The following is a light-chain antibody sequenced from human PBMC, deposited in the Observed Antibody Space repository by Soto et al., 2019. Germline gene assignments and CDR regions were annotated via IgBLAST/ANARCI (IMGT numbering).Light chain of an antibody. J-gene: IGKJ2*01. CDR1: QSVSDN. V-gene: IGKV3-15*01. CDR2: GAY. Sequence: EIVMTQSPATLSVSPGERATLSCRAGQSVSDNLAWYQQRPGQAPRLLFYGAYTRATGVPVRFSASGSGTEFTLTISSLQSEDFAVYYCQQYNHWPRGYTFGQGTKLEIK. CDR3: QQYNHWPRGYT.